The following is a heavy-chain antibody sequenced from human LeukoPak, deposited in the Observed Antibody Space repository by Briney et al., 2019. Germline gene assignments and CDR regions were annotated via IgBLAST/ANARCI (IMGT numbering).Heavy chain of an antibody. Sequence: GGSLRLSCAASGFTFSNAWMSWVRQAPGKGLEWVGRIKSKADRGTTDYGAPVKGRFTISRDNSKNTLYLQMNSLRAEDTAVYYCAKDLTGGNYYLDYWGQGTLVTVSS. CDR1: GFTFSNAW. CDR2: IKSKADRGTT. D-gene: IGHD1-26*01. J-gene: IGHJ4*02. V-gene: IGHV3-15*01. CDR3: AKDLTGGNYYLDY.